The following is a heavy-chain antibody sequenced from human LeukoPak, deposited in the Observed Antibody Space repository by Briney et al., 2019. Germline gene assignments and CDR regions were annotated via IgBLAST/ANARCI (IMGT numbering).Heavy chain of an antibody. Sequence: SETLSLTCTVSGGSSSSGSYYWGWIRQPPGKGLEWLGSTNFSGSAYYNPSLKSRVTVSVDTSKKQFSLKLSSVTAADTAVYYCARGRDYWGQGTLVTVSS. V-gene: IGHV4-39*07. CDR3: ARGRDY. CDR1: GGSSSSGSYY. J-gene: IGHJ4*02. CDR2: TNFSGSA.